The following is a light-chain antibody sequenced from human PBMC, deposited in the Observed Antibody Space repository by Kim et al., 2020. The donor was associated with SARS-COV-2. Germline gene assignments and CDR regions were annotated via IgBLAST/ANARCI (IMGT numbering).Light chain of an antibody. CDR2: DNN. CDR1: SSNIGAGYD. J-gene: IGLJ2*01. Sequence: QRVTISCTGISSNIGAGYDVHWYQQLPGTAPKLLIYDNNNRPSGVPDRFSGSKSGTSASLAITGLQVEDEADYYCQSYDSSLSGWVFGGGTQLTVL. CDR3: QSYDSSLSGWV. V-gene: IGLV1-40*01.